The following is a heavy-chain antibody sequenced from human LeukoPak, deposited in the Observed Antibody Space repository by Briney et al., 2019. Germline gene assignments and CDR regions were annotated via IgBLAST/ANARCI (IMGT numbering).Heavy chain of an antibody. CDR3: ASRDGYNHFDY. CDR2: INPNSGGT. D-gene: IGHD5-24*01. Sequence: ASVTVSCTASGGTFSSYAISWVRQAPGQGLEWMGRINPNSGGTNYAQKFQGRVTMTRDTSISTAYMELSRLRSDDTAVYYCASRDGYNHFDYWGQGTLVTVSS. J-gene: IGHJ4*02. CDR1: GGTFSSYA. V-gene: IGHV1-2*06.